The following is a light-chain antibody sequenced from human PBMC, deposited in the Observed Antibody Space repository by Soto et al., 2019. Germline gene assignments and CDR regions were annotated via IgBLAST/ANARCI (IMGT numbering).Light chain of an antibody. Sequence: EIVLTQSPGTLSLSPGEIATLSCRASQSVSNNYLAWYQQKPGQAPRLLIYGASSRATGIPDRFSGSGSGTDFTLTISRLEPEDFAVYYCQRYGSSRWTFGQGTKVDIK. V-gene: IGKV3-20*01. CDR1: QSVSNNY. CDR2: GAS. CDR3: QRYGSSRWT. J-gene: IGKJ1*01.